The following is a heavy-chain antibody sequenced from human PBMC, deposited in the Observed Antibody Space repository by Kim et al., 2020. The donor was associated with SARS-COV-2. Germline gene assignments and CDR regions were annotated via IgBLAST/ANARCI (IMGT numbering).Heavy chain of an antibody. D-gene: IGHD1-26*01. Sequence: GGSLRLSCAASGFTFSSYAMHWVRQAPGKGLEWVAVISYDGINKYYGDSVKGRFTISRDNSKNTLYLQMNSLRAEDTAVYSCARDSSGSYTGWFDPWGQG. J-gene: IGHJ5*02. CDR3: ARDSSGSYTGWFDP. CDR1: GFTFSSYA. CDR2: ISYDGINK. V-gene: IGHV3-30*04.